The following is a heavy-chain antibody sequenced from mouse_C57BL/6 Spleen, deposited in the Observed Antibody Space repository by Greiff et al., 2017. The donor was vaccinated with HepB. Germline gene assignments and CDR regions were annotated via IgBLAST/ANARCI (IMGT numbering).Heavy chain of an antibody. J-gene: IGHJ4*01. V-gene: IGHV5-9-1*02. CDR3: TRANDGYYYYAMDY. Sequence: EVKLVESGEGLVKPGGSLKLSCAASGFTFSSYAMSWVRQTPEKRLEWVAYISSGGDYIYYADTVKGRFTISRDNARNTLYLQMSSLKSEDTAMYYCTRANDGYYYYAMDYWGQGTSVTVSS. D-gene: IGHD2-3*01. CDR2: ISSGGDYI. CDR1: GFTFSSYA.